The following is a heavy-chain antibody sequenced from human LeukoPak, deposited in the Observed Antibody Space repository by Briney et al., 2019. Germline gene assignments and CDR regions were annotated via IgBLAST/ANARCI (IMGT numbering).Heavy chain of an antibody. D-gene: IGHD6-13*01. Sequence: GGSLRLSCAASGFTFSSYGMHWVRQAPGKGLEWVAVIWYDGSNKYYGDSVKGRFTISRDNAKNSLYLQMNSLRDEDTAVYYCARDRSSSAAPSLSYWGQGALVTVSS. J-gene: IGHJ4*02. CDR3: ARDRSSSAAPSLSY. V-gene: IGHV3-33*08. CDR1: GFTFSSYG. CDR2: IWYDGSNK.